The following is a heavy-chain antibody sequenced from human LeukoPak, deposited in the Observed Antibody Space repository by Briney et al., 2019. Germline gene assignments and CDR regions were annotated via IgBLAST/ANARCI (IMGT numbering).Heavy chain of an antibody. D-gene: IGHD3-22*01. Sequence: PGGSLRLSCAASGFTFSSYWMSWVRQAPGKGLEWVANIKQDGSEKYYVDSVKGRFTISRDNAKNSLYLQMNSLRAEDTAVYYCARVLNYYDSSGRQAVDYWGQGTLVTVSS. CDR3: ARVLNYYDSSGRQAVDY. CDR2: IKQDGSEK. J-gene: IGHJ4*02. V-gene: IGHV3-7*01. CDR1: GFTFSSYW.